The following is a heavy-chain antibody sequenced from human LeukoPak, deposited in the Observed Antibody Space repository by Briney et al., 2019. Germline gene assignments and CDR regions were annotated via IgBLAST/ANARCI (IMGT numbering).Heavy chain of an antibody. CDR3: ARDSERRALGSSWTLMDV. D-gene: IGHD6-13*01. V-gene: IGHV3-21*04. Sequence: GGSLRLSCAVSGFTFSNYSMNWVRQAPGKGRELVSSISSSGTYIYFADSVRGRFTISMDNAKNSLYMQINSLRAEDTAVYYSARDSERRALGSSWTLMDVWGKGTPVTISS. J-gene: IGHJ6*03. CDR2: ISSSGTYI. CDR1: GFTFSNYS.